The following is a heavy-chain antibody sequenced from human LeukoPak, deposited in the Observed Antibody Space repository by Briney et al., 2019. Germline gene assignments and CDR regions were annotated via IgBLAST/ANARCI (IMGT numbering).Heavy chain of an antibody. CDR1: GGSISSGGYY. Sequence: SETLSLTCTVSGGSISSGGYYWSWIRQHPGKGLGWIGYIYYSGSTYYNPSLKSRVTISVDTSKNQFSLKLSSVTAADTAVYYCAREGGVAATLAFDYWGQGTLVTVSS. D-gene: IGHD2-15*01. CDR2: IYYSGST. J-gene: IGHJ4*02. CDR3: AREGGVAATLAFDY. V-gene: IGHV4-31*03.